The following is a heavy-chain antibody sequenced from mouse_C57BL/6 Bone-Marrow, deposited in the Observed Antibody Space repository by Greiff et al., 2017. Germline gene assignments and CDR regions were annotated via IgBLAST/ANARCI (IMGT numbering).Heavy chain of an antibody. J-gene: IGHJ3*01. D-gene: IGHD2-3*01. CDR2: INPNNGSI. CDR1: GYTFTDYY. Sequence: EVQLQQSGPELVKPGASVKISCKASGYTFTDYYMNWVKQSHGKSLEWIGYINPNNGSISYNQKFKGKVTLTVDKSSSTAYMELRSLTSEDSAVYSGARLAYDGYYGFAYWGQGTLVTVSA. CDR3: ARLAYDGYYGFAY. V-gene: IGHV1-26*01.